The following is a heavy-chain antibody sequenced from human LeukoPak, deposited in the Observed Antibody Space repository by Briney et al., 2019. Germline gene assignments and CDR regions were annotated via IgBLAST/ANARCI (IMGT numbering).Heavy chain of an antibody. CDR3: ARAVVVPAAIRGGYYYYGMDV. J-gene: IGHJ6*02. Sequence: SETLSLTCTVSGGSTSSSNYYWVWIRQPPGKGLEWIGSIYYNGDAHYSPSLKSRVTISVDTSKNQFSLKLSSVTAADTAVYYCARAVVVPAAIRGGYYYYGMDVWGQGTTVTVSS. D-gene: IGHD2-2*01. CDR2: IYYNGDA. CDR1: GGSTSSSNYY. V-gene: IGHV4-39*07.